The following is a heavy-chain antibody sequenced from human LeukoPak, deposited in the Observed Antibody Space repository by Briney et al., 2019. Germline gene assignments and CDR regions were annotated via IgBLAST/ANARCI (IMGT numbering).Heavy chain of an antibody. CDR3: AREYSSSSSPLDY. CDR2: IYYSGST. J-gene: IGHJ4*02. D-gene: IGHD6-6*01. CDR1: GGSISSSSYY. V-gene: IGHV4-39*07. Sequence: SETLSLTCTVSGGSISSSSYYWGWIRQPPGKGLEWIGSIYYSGSTYYNPSLKRRVTISVDTSKNQFSLKLSSVTAADTAVYYCAREYSSSSSPLDYWGQGTLVTVSS.